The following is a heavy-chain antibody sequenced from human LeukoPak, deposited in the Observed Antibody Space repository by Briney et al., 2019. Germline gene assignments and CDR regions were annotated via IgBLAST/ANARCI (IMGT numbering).Heavy chain of an antibody. V-gene: IGHV3-23*01. Sequence: GGSLRLSCAASGFIFSSYTMSWVRQAPGKGPEWVSGISASGGSTYYVDSVKGRFTISRDNSKNTVCLQMNSLRAEDTALYYCIPIVTDNLAYWGQGTLVTVPS. D-gene: IGHD1-26*01. CDR3: IPIVTDNLAY. CDR2: ISASGGST. CDR1: GFIFSSYT. J-gene: IGHJ4*02.